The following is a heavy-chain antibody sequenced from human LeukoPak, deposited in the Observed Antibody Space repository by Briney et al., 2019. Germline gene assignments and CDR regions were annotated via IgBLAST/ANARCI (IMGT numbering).Heavy chain of an antibody. J-gene: IGHJ6*02. CDR1: GGSISSSSYY. D-gene: IGHD2-2*01. Sequence: PSETLSPTCTVSGGSISSSSYYWGWIRQPPGKGLEWIGSIYYSGSTYYNPSLKSRVTISVDTSKNQFSLKLSSVTAADTAVYYCARHGCSTTSCYDWIGYYGMDVWGQGTTVTVSS. CDR3: ARHGCSTTSCYDWIGYYGMDV. V-gene: IGHV4-39*01. CDR2: IYYSGST.